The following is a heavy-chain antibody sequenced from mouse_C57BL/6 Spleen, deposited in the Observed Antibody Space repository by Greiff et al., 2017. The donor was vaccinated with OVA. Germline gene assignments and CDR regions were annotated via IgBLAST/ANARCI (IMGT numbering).Heavy chain of an antibody. CDR2: IDPSDSYT. J-gene: IGHJ2*01. V-gene: IGHV1-50*01. CDR3: ARVYYYSSSYYFDY. CDR1: GYTFTSYW. D-gene: IGHD1-1*01. Sequence: QVQLQQPGAELVKPGASVKLSCKASGYTFTSYWMQWVKQRPGQGLEWIGEIDPSDSYTNYNQKFKGKATLTVDTSSSTAYMQLSSLTSEDSAVYYCARVYYYSSSYYFDYWGQGTTLTVSA.